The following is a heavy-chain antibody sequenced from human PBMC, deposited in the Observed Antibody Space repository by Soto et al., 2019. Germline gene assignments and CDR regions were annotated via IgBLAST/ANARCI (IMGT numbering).Heavy chain of an antibody. V-gene: IGHV3-48*02. D-gene: IGHD1-7*01. CDR1: GFTFSSYS. J-gene: IGHJ6*02. CDR3: ASSGRNWNYGYYYYDMDV. CDR2: ISSSSSTI. Sequence: GGSLRLSCAASGFTFSSYSMNWVRQAPGKGPEWVSYISSSSSTIYYADSVKGRFTISRDNAKNSLYLQMNSLRDEDTAVYYCASSGRNWNYGYYYYDMDVWGQGTTVTVSS.